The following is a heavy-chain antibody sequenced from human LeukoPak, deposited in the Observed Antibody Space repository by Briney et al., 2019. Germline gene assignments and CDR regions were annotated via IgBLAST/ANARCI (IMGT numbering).Heavy chain of an antibody. CDR2: INHSGST. V-gene: IGHV4-34*01. Sequence: SETLSLTCAVYGGSFSGYYWSWIRQPPGKGLEWIGEINHSGSTNYNPSLKSRVTISVDTSKNQFSLKLSSVTAADTAVYYCARAGVVYVDYWGQGTLVTVSS. J-gene: IGHJ4*02. CDR3: ARAGVVYVDY. CDR1: GGSFSGYY. D-gene: IGHD2-8*02.